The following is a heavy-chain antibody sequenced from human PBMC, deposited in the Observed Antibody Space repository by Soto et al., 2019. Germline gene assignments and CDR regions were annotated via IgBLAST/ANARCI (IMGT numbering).Heavy chain of an antibody. V-gene: IGHV3-23*01. CDR3: AKDVSYYDILTGYYYHDY. J-gene: IGHJ4*02. Sequence: GGSLRLSYAASGFTFSSYAMSWVRQAPGKGLEWVSAISGSGGSTYYADSVKGRFTISRDNSKNTLYLQMNSLRAEDTAVYYCAKDVSYYDILTGYYYHDYWGQGTLVTVSS. D-gene: IGHD3-9*01. CDR2: ISGSGGST. CDR1: GFTFSSYA.